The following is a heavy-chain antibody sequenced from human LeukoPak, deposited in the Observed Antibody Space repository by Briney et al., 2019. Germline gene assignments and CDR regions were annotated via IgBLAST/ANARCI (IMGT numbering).Heavy chain of an antibody. CDR1: GFTFNDYA. V-gene: IGHV3-9*01. J-gene: IGHJ4*02. D-gene: IGHD5/OR15-5a*01. CDR2: ISWSSADY. Sequence: GGSLRLSCAASGFTFNDYAMHWVRQSPGRVLEWVSTISWSSADYAHADSVKGRFTISSDNAKNSLYLQMNSLRPEDTALYFCARQKNNVYGVDHWGQGTLVTVSS. CDR3: ARQKNNVYGVDH.